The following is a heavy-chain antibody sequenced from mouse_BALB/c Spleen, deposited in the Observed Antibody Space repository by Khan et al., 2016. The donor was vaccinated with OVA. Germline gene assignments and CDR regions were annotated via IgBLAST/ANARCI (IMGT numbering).Heavy chain of an antibody. CDR2: INPGSGGT. J-gene: IGHJ3*01. Sequence: QVQLQQSGAELARPGTSVKVSCKASRYSFTDYLIDWVNQRPGQGLEWIGVINPGSGGTNYNEMFTGEATLTAAQYPSTAYMQLSNLTSDDSAVDCCARGGYGSLAYWGQGTLVTVSA. CDR1: RYSFTDYL. CDR3: ARGGYGSLAY. V-gene: IGHV1-54*01. D-gene: IGHD1-1*02.